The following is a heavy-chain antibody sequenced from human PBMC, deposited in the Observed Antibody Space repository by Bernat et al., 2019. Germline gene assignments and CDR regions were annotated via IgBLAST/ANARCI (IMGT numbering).Heavy chain of an antibody. CDR2: INHSGST. J-gene: IGHJ5*02. V-gene: IGHV4-34*01. CDR3: ARTRYQLLFPVRGKKWFDP. D-gene: IGHD2-2*01. Sequence: QVQLQQGGAGLLKPSETRGGKGEGEGGSFSGYYWSWRGEPPGKGLEWIGEINHSGSTNYNPSLKSRVTISVDTSKNQFSLKLSSVTAADTAVYYCARTRYQLLFPVRGKKWFDPWGQGTLVTVSS. CDR1: GGSFSGYY.